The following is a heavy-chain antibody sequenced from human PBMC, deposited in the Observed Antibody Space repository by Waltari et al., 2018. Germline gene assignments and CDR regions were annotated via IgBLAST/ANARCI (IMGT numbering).Heavy chain of an antibody. CDR2: INAGNGNT. V-gene: IGHV1-3*01. Sequence: QIQLVQSGAEVKKPGASVKVSCKASGYTFTSYAMHWVRQAPGQRLEWMGWINAGNGNTKYSQKFQGRVTITRDTSASTAYMELSSLRSEDTAVYYCAREGRGSYPFDYWGQGTLVTVSS. CDR1: GYTFTSYA. D-gene: IGHD1-26*01. CDR3: AREGRGSYPFDY. J-gene: IGHJ4*02.